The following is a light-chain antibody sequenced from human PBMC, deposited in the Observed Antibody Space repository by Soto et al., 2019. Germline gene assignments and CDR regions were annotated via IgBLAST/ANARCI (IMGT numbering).Light chain of an antibody. CDR1: QSVSSSY. J-gene: IGKJ2*01. Sequence: EIVLTQSPGTLSLSPGERATLSCRASQSVSSSYLAWYQQKPGQAPRLLIYGASSRATGIPDRFSGSVSGADFTLTISRLEPEDFAVYYCQQYGSSPPMYTLGQGTKLEIK. V-gene: IGKV3-20*01. CDR2: GAS. CDR3: QQYGSSPPMYT.